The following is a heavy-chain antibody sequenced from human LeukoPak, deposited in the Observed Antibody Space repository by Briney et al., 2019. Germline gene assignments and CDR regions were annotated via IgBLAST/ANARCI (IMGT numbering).Heavy chain of an antibody. D-gene: IGHD6-13*01. J-gene: IGHJ4*02. CDR3: AREPEYSSSWYTGQD. Sequence: SQTLSLTCTVSGGSISSGDYYGGWVRQPPGKGLEWIGYIYYSGSTYYNPSLKSRVTISVDTSKNQFSLKLSSVTAADTAVYYCAREPEYSSSWYTGQDWGQGTLVTVSS. CDR2: IYYSGST. V-gene: IGHV4-30-4*08. CDR1: GGSISSGDYY.